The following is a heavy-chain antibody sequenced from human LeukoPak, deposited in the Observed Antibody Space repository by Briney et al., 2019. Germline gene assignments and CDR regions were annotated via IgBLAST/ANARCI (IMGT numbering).Heavy chain of an antibody. CDR1: GFTFISSA. D-gene: IGHD3-22*01. Sequence: ASVKVSCKTSGFTFISSAVQWVRQARGQRLEWIGGIVVGSGNTNYAQKFQERVTITRDMSTSTAYMELSSLRSEDTAVYYCAADPSYSSGYRYYFDYWGQGTLVTVSS. J-gene: IGHJ4*02. CDR2: IVVGSGNT. CDR3: AADPSYSSGYRYYFDY. V-gene: IGHV1-58*01.